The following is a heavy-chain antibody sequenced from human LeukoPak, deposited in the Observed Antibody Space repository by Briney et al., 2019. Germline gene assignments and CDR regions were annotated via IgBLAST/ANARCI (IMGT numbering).Heavy chain of an antibody. CDR2: IYYSGST. V-gene: IGHV4-39*06. D-gene: IGHD3-9*01. CDR3: ARGLDFDWFRRASRLNNWFDP. CDR1: GGSISSSSYY. Sequence: PSETLSLTCTVSGGSISSSSYYWGWIRQPPGRGLEWIGSIYYSGSTYYNPSLKSRVTISVDTSKNQFTLKLSSVTAADTAVYYCARGLDFDWFRRASRLNNWFDPWGQGTLVTVSS. J-gene: IGHJ5*02.